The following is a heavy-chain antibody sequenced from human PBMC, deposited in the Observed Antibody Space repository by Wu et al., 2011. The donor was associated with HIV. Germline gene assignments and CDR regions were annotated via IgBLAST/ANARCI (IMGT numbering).Heavy chain of an antibody. Sequence: QVQLVQSGAEVKKPGSSVKVSCKASGGTFSNYAINWVRQAPGQGLEWMGRIIPIFGTANYAQKFQGRVTITADESTTTAYMELSSLRSDDTAVYYCARGLYGPTSRGYGMDVWARGPRSPSP. CDR1: GGTFSNYA. CDR3: ARGLYGPTSRGYGMDV. D-gene: IGHD2/OR15-2a*01. V-gene: IGHV1-69*15. CDR2: IIPIFGTA. J-gene: IGHJ6*02.